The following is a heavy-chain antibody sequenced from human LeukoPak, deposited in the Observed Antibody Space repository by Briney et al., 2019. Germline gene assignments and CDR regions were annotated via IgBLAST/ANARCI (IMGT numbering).Heavy chain of an antibody. V-gene: IGHV1-2*06. Sequence: ASVKVSCKASGYTFTGYYMHWVRQAPGQGLEWMGRINSNSGGTNYAQKFQGRVTMTRDTSISTAYMELSRPRSDDTAVYYCARDQYYGSGSFDYWGQGTLVTVSS. CDR3: ARDQYYGSGSFDY. CDR1: GYTFTGYY. J-gene: IGHJ4*02. CDR2: INSNSGGT. D-gene: IGHD3-10*01.